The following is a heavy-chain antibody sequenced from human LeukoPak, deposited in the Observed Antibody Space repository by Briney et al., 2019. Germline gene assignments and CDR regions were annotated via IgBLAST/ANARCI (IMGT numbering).Heavy chain of an antibody. Sequence: ASVKVSCKASGYTFTSYAMNWVRQAPGQGLEWMGWINTNTENPTYAQGFTGRFVFSLDTSVSTAYLQISSLKAEDTAVYYCARELSWIQLWFPFGYWGQGTLVTVSS. D-gene: IGHD5-18*01. CDR2: INTNTENP. V-gene: IGHV7-4-1*02. CDR3: ARELSWIQLWFPFGY. CDR1: GYTFTSYA. J-gene: IGHJ4*02.